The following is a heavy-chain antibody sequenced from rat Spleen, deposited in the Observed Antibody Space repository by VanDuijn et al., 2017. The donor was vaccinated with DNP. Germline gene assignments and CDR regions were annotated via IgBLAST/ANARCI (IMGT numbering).Heavy chain of an antibody. V-gene: IGHV5-7*01. J-gene: IGHJ2*01. Sequence: EVQLVESGGGLVQPGRSLKLSCAASGFTFSDYNMAWVRQAPKKGLEWVATISYDGSTTYYQDSVKGRFTISRDNAKSTLYLQMDSLRSEDTATYYCASGRYWGQGVMVTVSS. CDR2: ISYDGSTT. CDR1: GFTFSDYN. CDR3: ASGRY.